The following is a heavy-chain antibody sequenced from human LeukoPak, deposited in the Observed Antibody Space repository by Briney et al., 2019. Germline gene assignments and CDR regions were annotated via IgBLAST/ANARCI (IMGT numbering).Heavy chain of an antibody. CDR3: ARGLGESARFDY. CDR1: GYTFTTYA. J-gene: IGHJ4*02. Sequence: ASVKVSCKAFGYTFTTYAMNWVRQAPGQGLEWMGWINTDTGMPAYAQGFTGRFVFSLDTPVSTAYLQISSLEAEGTAVYYCARGLGESARFDYWGEGTLVTVSS. V-gene: IGHV7-4-1*02. D-gene: IGHD3-10*01. CDR2: INTDTGMP.